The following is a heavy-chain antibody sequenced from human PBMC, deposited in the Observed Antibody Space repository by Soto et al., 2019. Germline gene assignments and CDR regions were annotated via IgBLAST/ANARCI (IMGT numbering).Heavy chain of an antibody. Sequence: QMQLQESCPGRVKPSQTLSLTCTVSGGSIRSGGHYWSWIRQLPGQGLEWIGYIYYSGRTYYSPYLQSRLTISVDTSQNQFSLRLTSVTAADTAVYYCVVGLEDVVGGELDYWGQGAVVTVSS. J-gene: IGHJ4*02. V-gene: IGHV4-31*03. CDR1: GGSIRSGGHY. CDR2: IYYSGRT. CDR3: VVGLEDVVGGELDY. D-gene: IGHD2-15*01.